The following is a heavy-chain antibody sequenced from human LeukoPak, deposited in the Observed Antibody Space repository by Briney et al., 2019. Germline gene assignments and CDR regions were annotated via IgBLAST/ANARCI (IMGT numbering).Heavy chain of an antibody. J-gene: IGHJ4*02. CDR3: ARHRKQLIGYFDY. CDR2: IYYSCSP. D-gene: IGHD6-19*01. V-gene: IGHV4-39*01. CDR1: GGSISSSSYY. Sequence: PSETLSLTCTVSGGSISSSSYYWGWGRQPPGKGLEWVGSIYYSCSPSYTPSLKTRVPIPVDTSKNHFSLKLSSVTAADTAVYYCARHRKQLIGYFDYWGQGTLVTVSS.